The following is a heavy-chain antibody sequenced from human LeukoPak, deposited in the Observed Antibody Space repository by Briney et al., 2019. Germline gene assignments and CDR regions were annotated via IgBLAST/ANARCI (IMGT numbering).Heavy chain of an antibody. D-gene: IGHD3-10*01. J-gene: IGHJ4*02. V-gene: IGHV3-21*01. CDR1: GFTFSSYS. CDR3: ARDYGSATKDY. CDR2: ISSSSSYI. Sequence: GGSLRLSCADSGFTFSSYSMNWVRQAPGKGLEWVSSISSSSSYIYYADSVTGRFTISRDNAKNSLYLQMNSLSAEDTAVYYCARDYGSATKDYWGQGTLVTVSS.